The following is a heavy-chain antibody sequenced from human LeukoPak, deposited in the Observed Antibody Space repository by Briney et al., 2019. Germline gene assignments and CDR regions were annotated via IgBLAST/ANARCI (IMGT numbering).Heavy chain of an antibody. V-gene: IGHV4-38-2*01. CDR2: IYNSAST. D-gene: IGHD3-10*01. Sequence: SETLSLTCVVSGYSITNRDYWGWIRQSPGKGLEWIASIYNSASTHYNPSLRSRVTILVDTSKNEFSLKMRSVTAADTAVYYCARNSTSGFFDYWGQGTLATVSS. CDR1: GYSITNRDY. CDR3: ARNSTSGFFDY. J-gene: IGHJ4*02.